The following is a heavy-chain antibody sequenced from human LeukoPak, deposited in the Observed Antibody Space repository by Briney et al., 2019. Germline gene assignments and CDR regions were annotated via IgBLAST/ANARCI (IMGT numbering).Heavy chain of an antibody. D-gene: IGHD2-2*01. V-gene: IGHV3-23*01. CDR3: AREADCSSSSCYYFDY. Sequence: GGSLRLSCAASGFTFSSYAMCWVRQAPGKGLEWVSAISPSGGYRNSPDSVKGRFTISRDNSKNALFLQMNSLRAEDTAVYYCAREADCSSSSCYYFDYWGQGTLVTVSS. CDR2: ISPSGGYR. J-gene: IGHJ4*02. CDR1: GFTFSSYA.